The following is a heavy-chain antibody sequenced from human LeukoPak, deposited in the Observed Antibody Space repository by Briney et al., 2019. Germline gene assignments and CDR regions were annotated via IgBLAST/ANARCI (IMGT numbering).Heavy chain of an antibody. CDR1: GGSISSSSYY. Sequence: NPSETLSLTCTVSGGSISSSSYYWGWIRQPPGKGLEWIGYIYYSGSTNYNPSLKSRVTISVETSKNQFSLNLSSVTAADTAVHYCASGPSSRTNWFDPWGQGTLVTVSS. V-gene: IGHV4-61*05. CDR2: IYYSGST. D-gene: IGHD2-2*01. J-gene: IGHJ5*02. CDR3: ASGPSSRTNWFDP.